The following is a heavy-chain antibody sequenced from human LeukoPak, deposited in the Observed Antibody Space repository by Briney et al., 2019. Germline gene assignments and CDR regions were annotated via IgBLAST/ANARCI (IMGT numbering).Heavy chain of an antibody. CDR1: GFSFSTYG. J-gene: IGHJ1*01. V-gene: IGHV3-23*01. Sequence: PGGSLRLSCADSGFSFSTYGMSWVRQAPGKGLEWVSAISGSGGSTYYADSVKGRFTISRDNSKNTLYLQMNSLRAEDTAVYYCAKDLRRGAVAEGEYFQHWGQGTLVTVSS. D-gene: IGHD6-19*01. CDR2: ISGSGGST. CDR3: AKDLRRGAVAEGEYFQH.